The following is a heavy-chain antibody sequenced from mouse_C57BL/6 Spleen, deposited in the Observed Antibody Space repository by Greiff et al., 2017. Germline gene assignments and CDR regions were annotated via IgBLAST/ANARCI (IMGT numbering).Heavy chain of an antibody. CDR2: ISYDGSN. D-gene: IGHD1-1*01. J-gene: IGHJ2*01. V-gene: IGHV3-6*01. CDR3: ARDTTVPLYFDY. Sequence: VQLKESGPGLVKPSQSLSLTCSVTGYSITSGYYWNWIRQFPGNKLEWMGYISYDGSNNYNPTLKNRISITRATSKNQFFLKLNSVTTEDTATYYCARDTTVPLYFDYWGQGTTLTVSS. CDR1: GYSITSGYY.